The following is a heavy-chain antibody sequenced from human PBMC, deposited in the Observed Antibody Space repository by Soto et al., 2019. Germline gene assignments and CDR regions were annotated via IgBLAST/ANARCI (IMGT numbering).Heavy chain of an antibody. CDR3: AKDRSRGIVVVMDGNFEY. J-gene: IGHJ4*02. V-gene: IGHV3-23*01. CDR2: ISGSGGST. Sequence: PVGSLRLSCASSVFTFSSYAMSCVRHSPGKGLEWVSAISGSGGSTYYADSVKGRFTISRDNSKNTLYLQMNSLRAEDTAVYYCAKDRSRGIVVVMDGNFEYWGQGTLVNVS. D-gene: IGHD3-22*01. CDR1: VFTFSSYA.